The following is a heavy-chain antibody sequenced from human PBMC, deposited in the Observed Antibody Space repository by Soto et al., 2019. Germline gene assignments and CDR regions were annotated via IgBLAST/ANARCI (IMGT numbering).Heavy chain of an antibody. CDR2: IYHSGST. V-gene: IGHV4-4*02. CDR1: GGSISSSNW. D-gene: IGHD6-13*01. J-gene: IGHJ6*02. CDR3: ARGAAAGLGWFGSCGGMDV. Sequence: QVQLQESGPGLVKPSGTLSLTCAVSGGSISSSNWWSWVRQPPGKGLEWIGEIYHSGSTNYNPSLRGRVAIAVDRSMYQFSRKRSSVPAGDTAVYYCARGAAAGLGWFGSCGGMDVWGQGTTVTVSS.